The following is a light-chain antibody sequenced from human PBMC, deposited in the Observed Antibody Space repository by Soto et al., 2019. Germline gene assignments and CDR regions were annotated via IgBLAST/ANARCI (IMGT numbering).Light chain of an antibody. Sequence: QSALTQPRSVSGSPGQPVTISCTGASSDVGGYNSVSWYQQHPGKAPKLIIYDVNKRPSGVPVRFSGSKSDNTASLTISGLQAEDEADYYCCSYAGTYTHVFGTGTKLTVL. CDR1: SSDVGGYNS. CDR3: CSYAGTYTHV. J-gene: IGLJ1*01. CDR2: DVN. V-gene: IGLV2-11*01.